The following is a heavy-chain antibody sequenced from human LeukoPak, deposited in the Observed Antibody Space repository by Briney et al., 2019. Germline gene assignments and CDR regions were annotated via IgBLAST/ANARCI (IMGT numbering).Heavy chain of an antibody. CDR1: GGTFSSYA. Sequence: SVKVSCKASGGTFSSYAISWVRQAPGQGLEWMGGIIPIFGTANYAQTFQGRVTITADESTSTAYMELSSLRSDDTAVYYCARGSIAVAGVRYYYYMDVWGKGTTVTISS. CDR3: ARGSIAVAGVRYYYYMDV. D-gene: IGHD6-19*01. CDR2: IIPIFGTA. V-gene: IGHV1-69*13. J-gene: IGHJ6*03.